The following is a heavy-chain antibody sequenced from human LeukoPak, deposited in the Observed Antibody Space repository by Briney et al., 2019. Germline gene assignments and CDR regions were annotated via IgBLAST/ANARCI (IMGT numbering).Heavy chain of an antibody. J-gene: IGHJ3*02. Sequence: SETLSLTCTVSGDSISSDYWSWIRQPPGKGLEWIGYIYYSGGTNYNPSLKSRVTISVGTSKNQFSLKLSSVTAADTAVYYCARLLDDAFDIWGQGTMVTVSS. CDR1: GDSISSDY. V-gene: IGHV4-59*12. CDR3: ARLLDDAFDI. CDR2: IYYSGGT.